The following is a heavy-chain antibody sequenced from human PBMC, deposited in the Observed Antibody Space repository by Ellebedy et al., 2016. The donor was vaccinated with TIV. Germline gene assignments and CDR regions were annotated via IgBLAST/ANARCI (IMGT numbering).Heavy chain of an antibody. J-gene: IGHJ6*02. Sequence: MPSETLSLTCTVPGGSISSGGYYWCWIRQHPGKGLEWIGYIYYSGSTYYNPSLEIRVTISLDTSKNQFSLRLSSVTAADTAVYYCARCHYDILTGLPSGMDVWGQGTTVTVSS. CDR1: GGSISSGGYY. D-gene: IGHD3-9*01. CDR3: ARCHYDILTGLPSGMDV. V-gene: IGHV4-31*03. CDR2: IYYSGST.